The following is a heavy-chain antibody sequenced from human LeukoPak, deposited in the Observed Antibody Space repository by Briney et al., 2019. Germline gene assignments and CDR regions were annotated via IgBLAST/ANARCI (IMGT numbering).Heavy chain of an antibody. V-gene: IGHV3-7*01. Sequence: GGSLRLSCAVSGFTFSSCWMNWVRQAPGKGLEWVATVNEDGTAKFYVDSVKGRFTIFRDNTRSSLDLQMNSLTVEDTAMYYCEAPATAWGQGTLVTVSS. CDR2: VNEDGTAK. CDR3: EAPATA. CDR1: GFTFSSCW. J-gene: IGHJ5*02.